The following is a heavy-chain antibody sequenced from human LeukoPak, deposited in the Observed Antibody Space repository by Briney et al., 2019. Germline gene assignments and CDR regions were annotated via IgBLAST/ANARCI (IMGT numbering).Heavy chain of an antibody. D-gene: IGHD6-19*01. CDR1: GGSVSSGSYY. CDR3: ARGISSGWSRAVGY. J-gene: IGHJ4*02. V-gene: IGHV4-61*01. Sequence: SETLSLTCAVSGGSVSSGSYYWSWIRQPPGKGLEWIGYIYYSGSTNYNPSLKSRVTISVDTSKNQFSLKLSSVTAADTAVYYCARGISSGWSRAVGYWGQGTLVTVSS. CDR2: IYYSGST.